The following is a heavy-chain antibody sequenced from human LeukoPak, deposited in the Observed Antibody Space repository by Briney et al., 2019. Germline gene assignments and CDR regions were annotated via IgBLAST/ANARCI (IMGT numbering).Heavy chain of an antibody. J-gene: IGHJ5*02. D-gene: IGHD4-11*01. CDR1: GGSISSYY. Sequence: SETLSLTCAVSGGSISSYYWSWIRQPPGKGLEWIGYIYYSGSTNYNPSLKSRVTITVDTSKNQFSLKLSSVTAADTAVYYCARRRAVPSGNWFDPWGQGTLVTVSS. CDR3: ARRRAVPSGNWFDP. V-gene: IGHV4-59*01. CDR2: IYYSGST.